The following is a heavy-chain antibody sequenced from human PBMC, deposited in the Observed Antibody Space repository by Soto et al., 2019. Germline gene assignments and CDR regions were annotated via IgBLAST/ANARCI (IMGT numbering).Heavy chain of an antibody. CDR2: IIPILGIA. J-gene: IGHJ4*02. CDR3: ARDGSESANLY. D-gene: IGHD3-10*01. CDR1: GGTFSSYT. Sequence: QVQLVQSGAEVKKPGSSVKVSYNASGGTFSSYTISWVRQAPGQGLEWMGRIIPILGIANYAQKFQGRVTITAAKSTITASMELSSLRSEDTAVYYCARDGSESANLYWGQGTLVTVSS. V-gene: IGHV1-69*08.